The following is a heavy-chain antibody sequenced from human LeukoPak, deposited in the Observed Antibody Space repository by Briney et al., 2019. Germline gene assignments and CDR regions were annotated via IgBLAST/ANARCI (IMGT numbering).Heavy chain of an antibody. CDR1: GGSISSSGYY. V-gene: IGHV4-61*02. Sequence: SETLSLTCTVSGGSISSSGYYWTWIRQPAGKGLEWIGRIFTDGGTSYNPSLKSRVTMSVDTSKNQLSLKLDSVTAADTAVYYCTREPLPWGQGTLVTVSS. J-gene: IGHJ4*02. D-gene: IGHD1-26*01. CDR3: TREPLP. CDR2: IFTDGGT.